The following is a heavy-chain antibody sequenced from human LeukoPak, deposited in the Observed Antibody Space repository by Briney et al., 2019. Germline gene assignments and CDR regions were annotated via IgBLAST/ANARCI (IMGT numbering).Heavy chain of an antibody. J-gene: IGHJ6*02. V-gene: IGHV3-30*18. D-gene: IGHD7-27*01. Sequence: GGSLRLSCAASGFTFSSYGMHWVRQAPGKGLEWVAVISYDGSNKYYADSVKGRFTISRDNSKNTLYLQMNSLRAEDTAVYYCANDLPSGSSYYYGMDVWGQGTTVTVSS. CDR2: ISYDGSNK. CDR1: GFTFSSYG. CDR3: ANDLPSGSSYYYGMDV.